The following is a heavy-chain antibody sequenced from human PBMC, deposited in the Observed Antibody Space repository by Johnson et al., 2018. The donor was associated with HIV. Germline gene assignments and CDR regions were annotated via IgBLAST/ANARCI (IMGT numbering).Heavy chain of an antibody. D-gene: IGHD3-22*01. CDR1: GFTFSSYG. V-gene: IGHV3-30*02. J-gene: IGHJ3*02. CDR3: AKDKSGRYYDSSGYSLDDAFDI. Sequence: VQLVESGGGVVQPGGSLRLSCAASGFTFSSYGMHWVRQAPGKGLEWVAFIRYDGSNKYYADSVKVRFTISRDNSKNTLYLQMNSLRAEDTAVYYCAKDKSGRYYDSSGYSLDDAFDIWGQGTMVTVSS. CDR2: IRYDGSNK.